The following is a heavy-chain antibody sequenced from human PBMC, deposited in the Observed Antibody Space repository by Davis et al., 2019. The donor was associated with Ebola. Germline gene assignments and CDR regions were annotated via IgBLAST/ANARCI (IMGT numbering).Heavy chain of an antibody. J-gene: IGHJ3*02. CDR3: ARLGAYGDDPPI. V-gene: IGHV3-20*04. CDR1: GFTVSSNY. CDR2: INWNSGVI. D-gene: IGHD4-17*01. Sequence: GGSLRLSCAASGFTVSSNYMSWVRQAPGKGLEWVSGINWNSGVIDYADSVKGRFSISRDNAKNSLFLQVNSLRPEDTAFYYCARLGAYGDDPPIWGQGTIVTVSS.